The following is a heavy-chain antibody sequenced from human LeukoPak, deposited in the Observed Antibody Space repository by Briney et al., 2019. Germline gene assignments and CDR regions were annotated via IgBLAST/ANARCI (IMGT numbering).Heavy chain of an antibody. CDR1: GYTFTGYY. J-gene: IGHJ4*02. V-gene: IGHV1-2*02. Sequence: ASVKVSCKASGYTFTGYYMHWVRQAPGQGLEWMGWINPNSGGTNYAQKFQGRVIMTRDTSISTAYMELSRLRSDDTAVYYCARDLTPYSGSYPGLYWGQGTLVTVSS. D-gene: IGHD1-26*01. CDR3: ARDLTPYSGSYPGLY. CDR2: INPNSGGT.